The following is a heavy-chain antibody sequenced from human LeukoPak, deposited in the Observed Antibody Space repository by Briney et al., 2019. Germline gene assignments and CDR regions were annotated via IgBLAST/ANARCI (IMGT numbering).Heavy chain of an antibody. CDR3: ARDRRSGCSGGSCYSENFDY. Sequence: GGSLRLSCAASGFTFSSFNMNWVRQAPGKAMEWVSSITSSGTHIFYADSVRGRFTISRDNAKNSLYLQMDSLGPDDTAVYYCARDRRSGCSGGSCYSENFDYWGQGTLVTVSS. CDR2: ITSSGTHI. D-gene: IGHD2-15*01. CDR1: GFTFSSFN. V-gene: IGHV3-21*01. J-gene: IGHJ4*02.